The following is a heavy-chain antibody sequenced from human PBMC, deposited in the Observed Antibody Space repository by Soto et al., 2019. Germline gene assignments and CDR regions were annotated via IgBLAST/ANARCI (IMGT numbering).Heavy chain of an antibody. CDR1: GYTFTSYG. CDR2: ISAYNGNT. D-gene: IGHD3-10*01. CDR3: AREGTMVRGVVLANYYYGMDV. Sequence: ASVKVSCKASGYTFTSYGISWVRQAPGQGLEWMGWISAYNGNTNYAQKLQGRVTMTTDTSTSTAYMELRSLRSDDTAVYYCAREGTMVRGVVLANYYYGMDVWGQGTTVTSP. V-gene: IGHV1-18*01. J-gene: IGHJ6*02.